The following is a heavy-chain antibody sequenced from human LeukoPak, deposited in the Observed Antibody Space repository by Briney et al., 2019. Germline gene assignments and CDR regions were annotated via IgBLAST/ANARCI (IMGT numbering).Heavy chain of an antibody. D-gene: IGHD2-15*01. Sequence: GGSLRLSCAASGFTFSGSAAHWVRESSGEGLEWVGQIDKKASPYATAYAESVKGRFPISRDDSKYTAFLHMDSLKTEDTALYYCTRDRGTYNWFDPWGQGTLVTVSS. V-gene: IGHV3-73*01. CDR1: GFTFSGSA. CDR3: TRDRGTYNWFDP. CDR2: IDKKASPYAT. J-gene: IGHJ5*02.